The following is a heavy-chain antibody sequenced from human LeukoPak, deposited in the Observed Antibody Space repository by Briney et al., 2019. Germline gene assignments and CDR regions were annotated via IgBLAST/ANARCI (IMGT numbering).Heavy chain of an antibody. CDR3: ARQGPYCGGDCSSYFDF. V-gene: IGHV4-38-2*01. J-gene: IGHJ4*02. D-gene: IGHD2-21*01. CDR1: GFSFTSGFY. CDR2: FYHSGST. Sequence: SETLSLTCAVSGFSFTSGFYWGWIRQPPGKGLEWIGSFYHSGSTYYNPSLKSRVTISIDTSKNQFSLNLRSVTATDTAVYYCARQGPYCGGDCSSYFDFWGQGTLVTVSS.